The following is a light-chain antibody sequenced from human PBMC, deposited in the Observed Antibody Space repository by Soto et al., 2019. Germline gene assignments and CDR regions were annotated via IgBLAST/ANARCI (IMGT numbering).Light chain of an antibody. Sequence: QSVLTQPASVSGSPGQSITISCTGTSSDVGGYNYVSWYQQHPGKAPELMIYEVSDRPSGVSNRFSGSKSGNTASLTISGLQAEDEADYYCTSYTGRSTLLFGGGTKLTVL. CDR3: TSYTGRSTLL. V-gene: IGLV2-14*01. CDR1: SSDVGGYNY. CDR2: EVS. J-gene: IGLJ3*02.